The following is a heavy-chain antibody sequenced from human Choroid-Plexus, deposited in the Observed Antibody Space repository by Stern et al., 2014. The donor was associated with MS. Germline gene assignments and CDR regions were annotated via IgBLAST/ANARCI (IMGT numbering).Heavy chain of an antibody. D-gene: IGHD2/OR15-2a*01. CDR3: AKDRHYLTYFFDH. Sequence: VQLVESGGGVVQPGRPLRLSCAASGFTFGSCAMHWVRQAPGKGLAWVARVSYDGSNKYYADSVKGRFTISRDNSQNTLYIQMSSLRPEDTAVYYCAKDRHYLTYFFDHWGQGSLVTVSS. J-gene: IGHJ5*02. CDR1: GFTFGSCA. V-gene: IGHV3-30*18. CDR2: VSYDGSNK.